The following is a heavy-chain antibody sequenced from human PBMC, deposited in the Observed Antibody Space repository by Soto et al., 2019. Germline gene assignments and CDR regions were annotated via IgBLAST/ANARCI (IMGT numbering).Heavy chain of an antibody. Sequence: QGQLVQSGAEVKKPGASVKISCEASGYTFTSHGISWVRQAPGQGLEWLGWISTYNSRTHYAQKVQGRVTMTTDTSTSTAYLDLRSLTFDDTAVYYCARARYCASPSCYKHYCCGMDTWGQGTTVTVSS. J-gene: IGHJ6*02. CDR1: GYTFTSHG. CDR2: ISTYNSRT. V-gene: IGHV1-18*04. CDR3: ARARYCASPSCYKHYCCGMDT. D-gene: IGHD2-2*02.